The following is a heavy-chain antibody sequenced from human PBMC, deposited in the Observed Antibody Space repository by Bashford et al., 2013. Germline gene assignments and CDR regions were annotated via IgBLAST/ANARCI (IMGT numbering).Heavy chain of an antibody. CDR3: AKRPWDDAFDI. Sequence: WVRQAPGQGLEWMGWINPNSGGTNYAQKFQGRVTMTRDTSISTAYMELSRLRSDDTAVYYCAKRPWDDAFDIWAKGQWSPSPQ. V-gene: IGHV1-2*02. CDR2: INPNSGGT. D-gene: IGHD1-26*01. J-gene: IGHJ3*02.